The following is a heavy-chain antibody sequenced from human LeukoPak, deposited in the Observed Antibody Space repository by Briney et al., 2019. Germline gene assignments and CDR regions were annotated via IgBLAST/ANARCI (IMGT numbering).Heavy chain of an antibody. J-gene: IGHJ4*02. V-gene: IGHV4-38-2*01. CDR2: IYHSGST. D-gene: IGHD2-21*01. CDR3: ARHGSGGEAFDY. CDR1: GYSIRSGYY. Sequence: SETLSLTCAVSGYSIRSGYYWGWIRQPPGKGLEWIGSIYHSGSTYYKPSLKSRVTISVDTSKNQFSLKLSSVTAADTAVYYCARHGSGGEAFDYWGQGTLVTVSS.